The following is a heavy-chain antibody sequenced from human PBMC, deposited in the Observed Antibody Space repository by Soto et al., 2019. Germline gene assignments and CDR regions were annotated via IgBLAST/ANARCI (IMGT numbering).Heavy chain of an antibody. J-gene: IGHJ4*02. D-gene: IGHD6-6*01. CDR2: ISGSGGST. CDR1: EFTFSSYA. V-gene: IGHV3-23*01. Sequence: EVQLLESGGGLVQPGGSLRLSCVASEFTFSSYAMSWVRQAPGKGLEWVSGISGSGGSTYSADSVKGRFTISRDNSKNTLYVQMNSLRAEDTAVYYCAKGSSSFSSSSGAAPGLFNYWGQGTLVTVSS. CDR3: AKGSSSFSSSSGAAPGLFNY.